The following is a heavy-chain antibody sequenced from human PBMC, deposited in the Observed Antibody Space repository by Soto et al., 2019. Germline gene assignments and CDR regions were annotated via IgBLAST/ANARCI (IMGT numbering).Heavy chain of an antibody. CDR1: GASITHYY. Sequence: SETLSLTCAVSGASITHYYWNWIRQSPGKGLEWIGYIYYSGSTNCNPSLKSRVTISVDTSKNQFSLKLSSVTAADTAVYYCARVGGSGSYYYYFDYWGQGTLVTVSS. CDR2: IYYSGST. J-gene: IGHJ4*02. CDR3: ARVGGSGSYYYYFDY. V-gene: IGHV4-59*01. D-gene: IGHD1-26*01.